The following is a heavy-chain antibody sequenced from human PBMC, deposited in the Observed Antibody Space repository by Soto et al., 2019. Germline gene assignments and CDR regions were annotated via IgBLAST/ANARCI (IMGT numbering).Heavy chain of an antibody. CDR1: GFTFSSYG. CDR3: ARDLGDIVVVPAARGGDYYGMDV. V-gene: IGHV3-33*01. D-gene: IGHD2-2*01. J-gene: IGHJ6*02. CDR2: IWYDGSNK. Sequence: QVQLVESGGGVVQPGRSLRLSCAASGFTFSSYGMHWVRQAPGKGLEWVAVIWYDGSNKYYADSVKGGFTISRDNSKNTLYLKMNSLRAEDTAVYYCARDLGDIVVVPAARGGDYYGMDVWGQGTTVTVSS.